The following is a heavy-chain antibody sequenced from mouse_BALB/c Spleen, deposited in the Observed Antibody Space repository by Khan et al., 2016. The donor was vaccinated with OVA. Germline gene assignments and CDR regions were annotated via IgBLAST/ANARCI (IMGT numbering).Heavy chain of an antibody. Sequence: VQLQQSGAELVRPGALVKLSCKASGFNIKDYYLHWVKQRPEQGLEWIGWIDPEDGNIVYDPKFQDKASITSDTSSNTASLQLSSLTSEDTAVYYWARSGYFAWFAYWGQGTLVTVSA. J-gene: IGHJ3*01. CDR3: ARSGYFAWFAY. CDR1: GFNIKDYY. V-gene: IGHV14-1*02. CDR2: IDPEDGNI.